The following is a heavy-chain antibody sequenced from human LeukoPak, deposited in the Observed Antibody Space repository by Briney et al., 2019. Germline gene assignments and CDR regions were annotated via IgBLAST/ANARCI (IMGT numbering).Heavy chain of an antibody. D-gene: IGHD4-23*01. Sequence: SETLSLTCAVSGGSTSSSNWWSWVRQPPGKELEWIGEIYHSGSTNYNPSLKSRVTISVDTSKNQFSLKLSSVTAADTAVYYCARVSTVVTPPHLDYWGQGTLVTVSS. J-gene: IGHJ4*02. CDR2: IYHSGST. CDR1: GGSTSSSNW. CDR3: ARVSTVVTPPHLDY. V-gene: IGHV4-4*02.